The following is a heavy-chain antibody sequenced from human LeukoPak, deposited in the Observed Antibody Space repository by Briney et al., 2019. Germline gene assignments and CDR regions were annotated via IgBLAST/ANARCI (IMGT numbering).Heavy chain of an antibody. D-gene: IGHD6-13*01. CDR2: ISYDGSNK. V-gene: IGHV3-30-3*01. CDR3: AREARYSSSWYADY. Sequence: PGRSLRLSCAASGFTFSSYAMHWVHQAPGKGLEWVAVISYDGSNKYYADSVKGRFTISRDNAKNSLYLQMNSLRAEDTAVYYCAREARYSSSWYADYWGQGTLVTVSS. J-gene: IGHJ4*02. CDR1: GFTFSSYA.